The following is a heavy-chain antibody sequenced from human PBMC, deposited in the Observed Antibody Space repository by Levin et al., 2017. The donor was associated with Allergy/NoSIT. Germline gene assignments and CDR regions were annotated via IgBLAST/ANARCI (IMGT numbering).Heavy chain of an antibody. V-gene: IGHV3-30*04. CDR2: ISYDGINK. CDR3: ARYIVGAGGFDY. CDR1: GFTFSIYA. Sequence: LSLTCAASGFTFSIYAMHWVRQAPGKGLEWVAAISYDGINKYYADSVKGRFSISRDNSKNTLYLQMNSLRPEDTAVYYCARYIVGAGGFDYWGQGALVTVSS. J-gene: IGHJ4*02. D-gene: IGHD1-26*01.